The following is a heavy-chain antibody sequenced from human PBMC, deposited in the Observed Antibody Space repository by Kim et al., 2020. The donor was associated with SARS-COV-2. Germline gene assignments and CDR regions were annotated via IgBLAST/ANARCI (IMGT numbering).Heavy chain of an antibody. CDR3: ARMDYFYYYYVDV. J-gene: IGHJ6*03. CDR2: INVYSNNT. CDR1: GYTFNTYG. Sequence: ASVKVSCKASGYTFNTYGITWVRQAPGQGLEWMGWINVYSNNTYYEEKFQGRVTMTTDTSTSTAYMELRSLRPADTAVYYCARMDYFYYYYVDVWGKGTTVTVSS. V-gene: IGHV1-18*01.